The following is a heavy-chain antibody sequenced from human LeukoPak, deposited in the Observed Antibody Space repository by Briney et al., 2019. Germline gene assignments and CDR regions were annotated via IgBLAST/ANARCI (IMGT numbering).Heavy chain of an antibody. Sequence: GGSLRLSCAASGFTFSSYSMNWVRQAPGKGLEWVSSISSSSYIYYADSVKGRFTISRDNAKNSLYLQMNSLRAEDTAVYYCARGGYSSSRRGYFDYWGQGTLVTVSS. CDR3: ARGGYSSSRRGYFDY. D-gene: IGHD6-13*01. CDR1: GFTFSSYS. J-gene: IGHJ4*02. V-gene: IGHV3-21*01. CDR2: ISSSSYI.